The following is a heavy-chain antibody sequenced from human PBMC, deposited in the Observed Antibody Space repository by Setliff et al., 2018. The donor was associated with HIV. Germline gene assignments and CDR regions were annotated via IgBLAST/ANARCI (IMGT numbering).Heavy chain of an antibody. J-gene: IGHJ4*02. V-gene: IGHV1-18*01. Sequence: ASVKVSCKASGYTFASYGISWVRQAPGQGLEWMGWINAYNGNTHYAQKLQGRVTMTTDTSTSTAYMELRSLRSDDTAVYYCARMGSRGVAQPPLYHFEYWGQGTLVTVSS. CDR1: GYTFASYG. D-gene: IGHD2-2*02. CDR2: INAYNGNT. CDR3: ARMGSRGVAQPPLYHFEY.